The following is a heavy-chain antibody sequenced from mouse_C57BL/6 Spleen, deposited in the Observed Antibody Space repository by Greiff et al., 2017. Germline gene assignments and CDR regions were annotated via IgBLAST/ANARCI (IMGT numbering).Heavy chain of an antibody. V-gene: IGHV5-17*01. Sequence: EVKLMESGGGLVKPGGSLKLSCAASGFTFSDYGMHWVRQAPEKGLEWVAYISSGSSTIYYADTVKGRFTISRDNAKNTLFLQMTSLRSEDTAMYYCARGAYYSNYPDYWGQGTTLTVAS. CDR3: ARGAYYSNYPDY. D-gene: IGHD2-5*01. CDR2: ISSGSSTI. J-gene: IGHJ2*01. CDR1: GFTFSDYG.